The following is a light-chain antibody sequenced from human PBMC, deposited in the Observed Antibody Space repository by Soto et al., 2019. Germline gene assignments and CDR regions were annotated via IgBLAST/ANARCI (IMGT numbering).Light chain of an antibody. CDR2: DAS. V-gene: IGKV1-5*01. CDR1: QSISSW. Sequence: DIQMTQSPSTLSASVGDRVTITCRASQSISSWLAWYQQKPGKAPKLLIYDASSLESGVPSRFSGSGSGTKFTLTISSLQPDDFATSNCQQYNSYPYTFGPGTKLEIK. CDR3: QQYNSYPYT. J-gene: IGKJ2*01.